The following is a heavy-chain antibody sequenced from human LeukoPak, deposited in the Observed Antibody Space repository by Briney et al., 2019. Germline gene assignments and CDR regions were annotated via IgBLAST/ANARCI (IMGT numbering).Heavy chain of an antibody. V-gene: IGHV3-30*18. J-gene: IGHJ3*02. CDR2: ISYDGSNK. D-gene: IGHD1-1*01. Sequence: PGRPLRLSCAASGFTFSSYGMHWVRQAPGKGLEGVAVISYDGSNKYYADSVKGRFTISRDNSKNTLYLQMNSMTAEDTAVYYCAKKMRKLATDALVIWSQGTKVTVCS. CDR1: GFTFSSYG. CDR3: AKKMRKLATDALVI.